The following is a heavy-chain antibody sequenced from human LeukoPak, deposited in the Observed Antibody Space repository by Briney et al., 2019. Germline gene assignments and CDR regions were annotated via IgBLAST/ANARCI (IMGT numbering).Heavy chain of an antibody. Sequence: PGGSLRLSCAASGFTFSSYDMHWVRQGTGKGLERVSGIGTAGDIYYSDSVKGRFTISRDNSKNTLYLQMNSLRAEDTAVYYCAKGYGWEASYYYYYMDVWGKGTTVTISS. CDR2: IGTAGDI. J-gene: IGHJ6*03. V-gene: IGHV3-13*01. D-gene: IGHD1-26*01. CDR3: AKGYGWEASYYYYYMDV. CDR1: GFTFSSYD.